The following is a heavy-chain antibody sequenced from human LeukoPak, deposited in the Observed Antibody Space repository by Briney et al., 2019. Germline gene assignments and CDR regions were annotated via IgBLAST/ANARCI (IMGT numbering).Heavy chain of an antibody. D-gene: IGHD1-1*01. CDR2: INHSGST. CDR3: ASRNGYYFDY. CDR1: GGSFSDYY. V-gene: IGHV4-34*01. J-gene: IGHJ4*02. Sequence: SETLSLTCAVYGGSFSDYYWSWIRQPPGKGLEWIGEINHSGSTNYNPSLKSRVTISVDTSKNQFSLKLSSVTAADTAVYYCASRNGYYFDYWGQGTLVTVSS.